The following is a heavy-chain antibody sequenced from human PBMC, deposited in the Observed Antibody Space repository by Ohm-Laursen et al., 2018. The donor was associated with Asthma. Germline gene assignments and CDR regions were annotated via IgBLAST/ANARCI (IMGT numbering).Heavy chain of an antibody. CDR2: IYYSGGT. J-gene: IGHJ4*02. V-gene: IGHV4-30-4*02. Sequence: SDTLSLTWTVSGGSISSGDYYWSWIRQPPGMGLEWIGYIYYSGGTYYNPSLKSRVTISVDTSKNQFSLKLSSVTAADTAVYYCASGRDIAAAGYFDYWGQGTLVTVSS. D-gene: IGHD6-13*01. CDR1: GGSISSGDYY. CDR3: ASGRDIAAAGYFDY.